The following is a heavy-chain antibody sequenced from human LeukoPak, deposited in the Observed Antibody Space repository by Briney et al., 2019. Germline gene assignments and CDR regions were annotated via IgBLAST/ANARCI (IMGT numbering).Heavy chain of an antibody. CDR1: GGSFSGYY. V-gene: IGHV4-34*01. D-gene: IGHD5-24*01. CDR2: INHSGST. J-gene: IGHJ5*02. CDR3: ARVRWLTGFDP. Sequence: PSETLSLTCAVYGGSFSGYYWSWIRQPPGKGLEWIGEINHSGSTNYNPSLKSRVTMSVDTSKNQFSLKLSSVTAADTAVYYCARVRWLTGFDPWGQGTLVTVSS.